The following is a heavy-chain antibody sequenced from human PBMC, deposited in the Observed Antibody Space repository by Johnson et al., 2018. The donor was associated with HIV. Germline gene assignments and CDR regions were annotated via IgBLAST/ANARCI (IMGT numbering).Heavy chain of an antibody. CDR3: TSPPYYYDSSGYYYDAFDI. V-gene: IGHV3-15*01. J-gene: IGHJ3*02. CDR2: VKSKTDGGTT. Sequence: VQLVESGGGVVQPGGSLRLSCAASGFTFSDAWMNWVRQAPGKGLEWVGRVKSKTDGGTTDYAAPVKGRFTISRDASKNTLYLQMSSLKTEDTAVYYCTSPPYYYDSSGYYYDAFDIWGQGTMVTVSS. D-gene: IGHD3-22*01. CDR1: GFTFSDAW.